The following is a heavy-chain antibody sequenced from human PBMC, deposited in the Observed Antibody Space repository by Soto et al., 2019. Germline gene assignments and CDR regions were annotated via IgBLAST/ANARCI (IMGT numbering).Heavy chain of an antibody. J-gene: IGHJ4*02. CDR1: GGTFSSYA. Sequence: VKVSCKASGGTFSSYAISWVRQAPGQGLEWMGGIIPIFGTANYAQKFQGRVTITADESTSTAYMELSSLRSEDTAVYYCARTPYYYDSSGYFDYWGQGTLVTVSS. CDR2: IIPIFGTA. CDR3: ARTPYYYDSSGYFDY. D-gene: IGHD3-22*01. V-gene: IGHV1-69*13.